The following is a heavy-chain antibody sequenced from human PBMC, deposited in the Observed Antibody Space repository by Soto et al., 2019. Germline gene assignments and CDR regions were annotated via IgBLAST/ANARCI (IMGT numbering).Heavy chain of an antibody. D-gene: IGHD2-2*01. J-gene: IGHJ6*02. CDR1: GFTFSNAW. V-gene: IGHV3-15*01. CDR3: TTDSSSWAYYYYYGIDV. CDR2: IKSKTDDGTT. Sequence: GVSLRLSCTVSGFTFSNAWMTWVRQAPGKGLEWVGRIKSKTDDGTTDYAAPVKGRFTISRDDSRNTLYLQMKSLKTEDTAVYYCTTDSSSWAYYYYYGIDVWGHGTTVTVS.